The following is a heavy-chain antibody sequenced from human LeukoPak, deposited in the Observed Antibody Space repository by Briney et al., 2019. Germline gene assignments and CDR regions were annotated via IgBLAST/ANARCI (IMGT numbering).Heavy chain of an antibody. Sequence: GGSLRVSCAASGFTVSSNYMNWVRQAPGKGLEWVSVIYSGGSTYYADPVKGRFTFSRDNSKNTLYLQMNSLRAEDTAVYYCARGSRFDPWGQGTLVTVSS. CDR1: GFTVSSNY. V-gene: IGHV3-53*01. J-gene: IGHJ5*02. CDR3: ARGSRFDP. CDR2: IYSGGST.